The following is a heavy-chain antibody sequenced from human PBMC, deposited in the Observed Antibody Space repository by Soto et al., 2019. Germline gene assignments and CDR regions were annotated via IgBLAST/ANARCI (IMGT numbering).Heavy chain of an antibody. CDR2: IYSAGNT. CDR1: GFTVSSNY. V-gene: IGHV3-66*01. Sequence: GGSLRLSCAASGFTVSSNYMSWVRQAPGKGLEWISIIYSAGNTYYADSVKGRFTISRDNSKNTLYLQMNSLGAEDTAVYYCTRDFVVGGPTINYYYGMDVWGQGTTVTVSS. D-gene: IGHD1-26*01. CDR3: TRDFVVGGPTINYYYGMDV. J-gene: IGHJ6*02.